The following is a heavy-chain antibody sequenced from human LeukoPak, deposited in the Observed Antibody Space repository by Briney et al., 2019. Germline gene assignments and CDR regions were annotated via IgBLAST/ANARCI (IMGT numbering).Heavy chain of an antibody. CDR3: ARDISAGDYYYGMDV. D-gene: IGHD1-14*01. V-gene: IGHV1-2*02. Sequence: GASVKVSCKASGYTFTGYYMHWVRQAPGQGLEWMGWINPNSGGTNYAQKFQGRVTMTRDTSISTAYMELSRLRSDDTAVYHCARDISAGDYYYGMDVWGQGTTVTVSS. CDR1: GYTFTGYY. CDR2: INPNSGGT. J-gene: IGHJ6*02.